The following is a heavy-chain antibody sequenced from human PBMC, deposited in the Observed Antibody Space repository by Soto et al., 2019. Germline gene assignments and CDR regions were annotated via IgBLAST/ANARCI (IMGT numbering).Heavy chain of an antibody. D-gene: IGHD3-10*01. Sequence: SVKVSCKASGGTFSSYTISWVRQAPGQGLEWMGRIIPILGIANYAQKFQGRVTITADKSTSTAYMELSSLRSEDTAVYYCARVGNDGSGSYYYFDYWGQGTLVTVSS. J-gene: IGHJ4*02. CDR2: IIPILGIA. V-gene: IGHV1-69*02. CDR1: GGTFSSYT. CDR3: ARVGNDGSGSYYYFDY.